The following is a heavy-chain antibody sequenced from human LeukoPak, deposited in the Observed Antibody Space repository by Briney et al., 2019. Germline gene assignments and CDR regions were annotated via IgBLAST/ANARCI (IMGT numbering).Heavy chain of an antibody. Sequence: GGSLRLSCAASGFTFSSYSMNWVRQAPGKGLEWGSSISSSSSYIYYADSVKGRFTISRDNAKNSLYLQMNSLRAEDTAVYYCARLAAAGRYYYYYMDVWGKGTTVTVSS. J-gene: IGHJ6*03. V-gene: IGHV3-21*01. CDR3: ARLAAAGRYYYYYMDV. D-gene: IGHD6-13*01. CDR2: ISSSSSYI. CDR1: GFTFSSYS.